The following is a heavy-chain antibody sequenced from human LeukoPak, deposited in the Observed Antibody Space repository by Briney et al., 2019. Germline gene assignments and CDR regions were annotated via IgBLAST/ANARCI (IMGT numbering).Heavy chain of an antibody. J-gene: IGHJ4*02. Sequence: GGSLRLSCAASGFTFSTYTMTWVRQAPGKGLEWVSGISGTLPSSGTTYHADSVKGRFTISRDNAKSTLYLQMNSLRAEDTAVYYCASEADSYNWNDDLDYWGQGTLVTVSS. CDR3: ASEADSYNWNDDLDY. D-gene: IGHD1-1*01. CDR2: ISGTLPSSGTT. V-gene: IGHV3-23*01. CDR1: GFTFSTYT.